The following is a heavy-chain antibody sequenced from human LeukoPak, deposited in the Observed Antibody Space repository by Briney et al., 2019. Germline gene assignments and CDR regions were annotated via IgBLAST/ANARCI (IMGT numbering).Heavy chain of an antibody. CDR3: AKGEPDSGSYYM. V-gene: IGHV3-23*01. D-gene: IGHD3-10*01. Sequence: PGASLRLSCAASGFTFNTYAMSWVRQAPGKGLEWVSAISDSGGSAYYADSVKGRFTISRDNSKNTLYLQMNSLRAEDTAVYYCAKGEPDSGSYYMWGQGTLVTVSS. J-gene: IGHJ4*02. CDR1: GFTFNTYA. CDR2: ISDSGGSA.